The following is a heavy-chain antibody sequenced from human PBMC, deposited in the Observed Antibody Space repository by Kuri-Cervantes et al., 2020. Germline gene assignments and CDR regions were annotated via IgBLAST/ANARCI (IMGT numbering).Heavy chain of an antibody. CDR3: AKTRWAYGDYGCDY. Sequence: GGSLKISCAASGFTFSSYAMSWVRQAPGKGLEWVSAISGSDGSTYYADSVKGRFTISRDNSKNTLYLQMNSLRAEDTAVYYCAKTRWAYGDYGCDYWGQGTLVTVSS. CDR1: GFTFSSYA. D-gene: IGHD4-17*01. J-gene: IGHJ4*02. CDR2: ISGSDGST. V-gene: IGHV3-23*01.